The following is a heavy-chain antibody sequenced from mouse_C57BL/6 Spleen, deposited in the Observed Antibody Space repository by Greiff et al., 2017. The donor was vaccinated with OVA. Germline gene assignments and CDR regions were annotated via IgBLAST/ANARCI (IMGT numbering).Heavy chain of an antibody. J-gene: IGHJ1*03. CDR2: INPSTGGT. CDR1: GYSFTGYY. V-gene: IGHV1-42*01. CDR3: ARCTTVDWYFDV. D-gene: IGHD1-1*01. Sequence: EVQLQQSGPELVKPGASVKISCKASGYSFTGYYMNWVKQSPEKSLEWIGEINPSTGGTTYNQKFKAKATLTVDKSSSTAYMQLKSLTSEDSAVYYCARCTTVDWYFDVWGTGTTVTVSS.